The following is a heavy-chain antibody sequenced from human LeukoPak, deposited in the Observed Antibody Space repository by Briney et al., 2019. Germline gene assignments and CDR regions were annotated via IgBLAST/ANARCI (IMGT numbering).Heavy chain of an antibody. CDR2: INHSGST. J-gene: IGHJ6*02. Sequence: PSETLSLTCAVSGGSFSGYYWSWIRQPPGKGLEWIGEINHSGSTNYNPSLKSRVTISVDTYKNQFSLMLSSVTAADTAVYYCARGPGSSSWYGGPYYYYGMDVWGQGTTVTVSS. CDR3: ARGPGSSSWYGGPYYYYGMDV. V-gene: IGHV4-34*01. D-gene: IGHD6-13*01. CDR1: GGSFSGYY.